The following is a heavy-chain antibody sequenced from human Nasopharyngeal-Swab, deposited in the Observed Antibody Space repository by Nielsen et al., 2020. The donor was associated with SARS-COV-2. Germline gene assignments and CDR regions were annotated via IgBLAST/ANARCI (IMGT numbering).Heavy chain of an antibody. J-gene: IGHJ4*02. Sequence: ASVKVPCKTSGYTFTDYYIHWLRQDPGQGLEWVGCINPDSGDTRYAQKFQGGVTVTRDRSRSTAYIELSRLRSDDTAVYYCARDYYDNYDSDYWGQGTLVTVSS. CDR1: GYTFTDYY. D-gene: IGHD3-22*01. CDR3: ARDYYDNYDSDY. V-gene: IGHV1-2*02. CDR2: INPDSGDT.